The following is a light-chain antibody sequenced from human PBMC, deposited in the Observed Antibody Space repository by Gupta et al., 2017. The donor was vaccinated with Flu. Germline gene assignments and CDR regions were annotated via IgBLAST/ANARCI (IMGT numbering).Light chain of an antibody. Sequence: SYELTQPPSVSVSPGQTASITCSGDKLGDKYVCWYRQKPGQSPVKVIYEDTKRPSGIPERFSGSNSGSTATLTISGTQAMDEADYYCQAWDSGTCGFGGGTKLTVL. V-gene: IGLV3-1*01. CDR2: EDT. J-gene: IGLJ2*01. CDR1: KLGDKY. CDR3: QAWDSGTCG.